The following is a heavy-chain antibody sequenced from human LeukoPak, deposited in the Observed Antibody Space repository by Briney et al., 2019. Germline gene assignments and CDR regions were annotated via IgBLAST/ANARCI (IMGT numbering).Heavy chain of an antibody. CDR3: ARGGWGNYHYMDV. CDR2: IKHDGSEK. Sequence: GGSLRLSCAASGFRLNSFWMNWVRQAPGKGLEWVANIKHDGSEKNYVDSVKGRLTISRDNANKALYLQMNSLRAGDTAVYYCARGGWGNYHYMDVWGKGTTVTVSS. J-gene: IGHJ6*03. V-gene: IGHV3-7*01. D-gene: IGHD3-16*01. CDR1: GFRLNSFW.